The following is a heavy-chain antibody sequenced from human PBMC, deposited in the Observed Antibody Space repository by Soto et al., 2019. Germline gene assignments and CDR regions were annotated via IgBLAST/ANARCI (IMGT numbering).Heavy chain of an antibody. D-gene: IGHD6-19*01. J-gene: IGHJ6*02. CDR1: GFTFSTYA. Sequence: QAQLVESGGGVVQPGRSLRLSCVASGFTFSTYAMQWVRQTPGKGLDWVALISYDGSETDYADSVQGRFTISRDNPKNTLFLQMNSLRAEDTALYYCARPAVAFYYYGMDVWAKGPRSPSP. V-gene: IGHV3-30-3*01. CDR3: ARPAVAFYYYGMDV. CDR2: ISYDGSET.